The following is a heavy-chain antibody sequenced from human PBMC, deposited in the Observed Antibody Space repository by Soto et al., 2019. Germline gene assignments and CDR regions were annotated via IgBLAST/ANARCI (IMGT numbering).Heavy chain of an antibody. V-gene: IGHV1-69*12. CDR1: GGTFSSYA. CDR2: IIPIFGTA. D-gene: IGHD3-3*01. CDR3: ASGDYDFWRGPGGGMDV. J-gene: IGHJ6*02. Sequence: QVQLVQSGAEVKKPGSSVKVSCKASGGTFSSYAISWVRQAPGQGLEWMGGIIPIFGTANYAQKFQGRVTITADESMSTAYMELSSLRSEDTAVYYCASGDYDFWRGPGGGMDVWGQGTTVTVSS.